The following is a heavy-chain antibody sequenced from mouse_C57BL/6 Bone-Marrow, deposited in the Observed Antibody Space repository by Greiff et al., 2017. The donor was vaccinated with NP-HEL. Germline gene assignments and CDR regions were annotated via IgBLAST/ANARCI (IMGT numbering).Heavy chain of an antibody. D-gene: IGHD2-2*01. CDR2: IDPENGDT. V-gene: IGHV14-4*01. Sequence: EVQLQQSGAELVRPGASVKLSCTASGFNIKDDYMHWVKQRPEQGLEWIGWIDPENGDTEYASKFQGKATITADTSSNTAYLQLSSLTSEDTAVYYCTRYGNDLPWFAYWGRGTLVTVSA. CDR1: GFNIKDDY. CDR3: TRYGNDLPWFAY. J-gene: IGHJ3*01.